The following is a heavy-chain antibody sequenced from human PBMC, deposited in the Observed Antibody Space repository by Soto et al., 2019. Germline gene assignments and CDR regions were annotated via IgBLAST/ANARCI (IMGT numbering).Heavy chain of an antibody. CDR3: ARDPRMTTETKGRWENCFDP. J-gene: IGHJ5*02. CDR2: INPRGSST. V-gene: IGHV1-46*01. D-gene: IGHD4-4*01. CDR1: GYNFMSHY. Sequence: QVHLVQSGAEVKKPGASVKVSCKASGYNFMSHYMNWVRQAPGQGFEWMGIINPRGSSTTSAQKFRGRVTMTRDTSTGTFYMGLSSLTTEDTAVYYCARDPRMTTETKGRWENCFDPWGQGTLVTVSS.